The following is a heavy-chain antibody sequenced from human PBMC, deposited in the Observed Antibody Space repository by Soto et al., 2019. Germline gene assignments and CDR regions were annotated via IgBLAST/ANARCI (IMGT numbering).Heavy chain of an antibody. Sequence: KPGGSLRLSCAASGFTFSSYNMNWVRQAPGRGLEWVSSISSSSSYIYYADSVKGRFTISRDNAKNSLYLKMNSLRAEDTAVYYCARGGGRFLAWLNYCLDSWGQATLVTASS. D-gene: IGHD3-3*01. V-gene: IGHV3-21*01. CDR1: GFTFSSYN. CDR3: ARGGGRFLAWLNYCLDS. CDR2: ISSSSSYI. J-gene: IGHJ4*02.